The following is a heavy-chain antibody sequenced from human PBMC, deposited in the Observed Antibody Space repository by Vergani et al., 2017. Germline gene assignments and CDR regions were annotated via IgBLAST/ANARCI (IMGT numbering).Heavy chain of an antibody. CDR2: IIPILGIA. CDR3: ARDGYSYGSGYYYYGMDV. J-gene: IGHJ6*02. V-gene: IGHV1-69*08. D-gene: IGHD5-18*01. CDR1: GGTFSSYT. Sequence: QVQLVQSGAEVKKPGSSVKVSCKASGGTFSSYTISWVRQAPGQGLEWMGRIIPILGIANYAQKFQGSVTITADKSTSTAYMELSSLRSEATAVYYCARDGYSYGSGYYYYGMDVWGQGTTVTVSS.